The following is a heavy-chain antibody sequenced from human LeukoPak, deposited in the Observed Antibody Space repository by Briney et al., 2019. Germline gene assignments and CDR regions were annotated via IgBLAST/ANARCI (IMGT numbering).Heavy chain of an antibody. J-gene: IGHJ5*02. V-gene: IGHV3-23*01. CDR3: AKRSGVAPNWFDP. Sequence: GGSLRLSCAASGITVSRYWMSWVRQAPGKGLEWVSAISGSGGSTYYADSVKGRFTISRDNSKNTLYLQMNSLRAEDTAVYYCAKRSGVAPNWFDPWGQGTLVTVSS. CDR2: ISGSGGST. CDR1: GITVSRYW. D-gene: IGHD3-3*01.